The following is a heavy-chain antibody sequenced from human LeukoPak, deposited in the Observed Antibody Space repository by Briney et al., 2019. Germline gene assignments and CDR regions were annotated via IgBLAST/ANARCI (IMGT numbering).Heavy chain of an antibody. CDR2: INPNSGGT. D-gene: IGHD6-13*01. V-gene: IGHV1-2*02. CDR1: GYIFIAYN. CDR3: ARVMGIESDAFDI. Sequence: GASVKVSCKASGYIFIAYNMHWVRQAPGQGLEWMGWINPNSGGTNYAQKFQGRVTMTRDTSISTAYMELSRLRSDDTAVYYCARVMGIESDAFDIWGQGTMVTVSS. J-gene: IGHJ3*02.